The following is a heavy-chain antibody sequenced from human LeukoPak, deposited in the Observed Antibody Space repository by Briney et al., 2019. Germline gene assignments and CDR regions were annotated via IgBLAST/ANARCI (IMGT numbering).Heavy chain of an antibody. J-gene: IGHJ5*02. CDR2: IRYDGSNK. Sequence: GGSLRLSCAASGFTFSSYGMHWVRQAPGKGLEWVAFIRYDGSNKYYADSVKGRFTISRDNSKDTLYLQMNSLRAEDTAVYYCAKDPPPTFDPWGQGTLVTVSS. CDR1: GFTFSSYG. CDR3: AKDPPPTFDP. V-gene: IGHV3-30*02.